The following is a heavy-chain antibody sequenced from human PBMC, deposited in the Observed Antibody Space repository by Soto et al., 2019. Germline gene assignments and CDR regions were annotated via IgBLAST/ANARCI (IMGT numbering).Heavy chain of an antibody. Sequence: EVPLVESGGGLVQPGRSLRLSCAASGFTFDDYAMHWVRQAPGKGLEWVSGISWNSGSIGYADSVKGRFTISRDNAKNSLYLQMNSLRAEDTALYYCAKGMAAAGTGYYGMDVWGQGTTVTVSS. CDR3: AKGMAAAGTGYYGMDV. J-gene: IGHJ6*02. V-gene: IGHV3-9*01. D-gene: IGHD6-13*01. CDR1: GFTFDDYA. CDR2: ISWNSGSI.